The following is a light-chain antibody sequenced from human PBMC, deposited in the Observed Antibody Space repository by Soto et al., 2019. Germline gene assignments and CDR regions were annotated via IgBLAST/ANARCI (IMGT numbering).Light chain of an antibody. CDR1: SNDVGGYNY. V-gene: IGLV2-14*01. CDR2: EVS. J-gene: IGLJ1*01. CDR3: SSHSATSPYV. Sequence: QSALTQPASVSGSPGQSITISCTGTSNDVGGYNYVSWYQQQPGKAPKLIIYEVSHRPSGISNRFSGSKSGNTASLTISGLHVEDEAGYYCSSHSATSPYVFGTGTKLTVL.